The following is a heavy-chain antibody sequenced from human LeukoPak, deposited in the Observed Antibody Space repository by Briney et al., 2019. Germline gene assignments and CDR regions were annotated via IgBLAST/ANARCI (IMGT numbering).Heavy chain of an antibody. D-gene: IGHD2-2*01. CDR3: ARAFSR. V-gene: IGHV3-30*03. J-gene: IGHJ4*02. Sequence: GGSPRLSCAASGFTFSSYGMHWVRQAPGKGLEWVAVISYDGSNKYYADSVKGRFTISRDNAKNSLYLQMNSLRAEDTAVYYCARAFSRWGQGTLVTVSS. CDR1: GFTFSSYG. CDR2: ISYDGSNK.